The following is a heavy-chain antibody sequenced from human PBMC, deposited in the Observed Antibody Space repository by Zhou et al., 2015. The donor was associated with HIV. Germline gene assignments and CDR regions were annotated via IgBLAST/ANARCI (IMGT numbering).Heavy chain of an antibody. J-gene: IGHJ4*02. Sequence: QVQLVQSATEVKKSGASVKVSCKASGYTLGNYGVSWVRQAPGKGLEWMGWTYNGYTKYAPKFQDRVTMTTDTSTSTAYMEMRSLTSDDTAVYYCARDSTSMLTLLVDYVGPGNPGHRLR. D-gene: IGHD4/OR15-4a*01. CDR2: TYNGYT. CDR1: GYTLGNYG. V-gene: IGHV1-18*01. CDR3: ARDSTSMLTLLVDY.